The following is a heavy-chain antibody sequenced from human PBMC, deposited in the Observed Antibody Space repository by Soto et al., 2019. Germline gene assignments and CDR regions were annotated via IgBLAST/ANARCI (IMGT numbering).Heavy chain of an antibody. CDR1: VFTFSHYP. D-gene: IGHD3-16*01. CDR2: VSFDVSNK. V-gene: IGHV3-30*03. Sequence: QMQLVQSGGGVVQPGRSLRLSCAAPVFTFSHYPMHWVRPAPGKGLEWVAVVSFDVSNKYYRDSVKGRFTISKDNGKNTLYLHMNDLRHEDTVVYYCARLPGPLGSVLYIYPVDASETTSDVDVLGQVNSVTVSS. J-gene: IGHJ6*02. CDR3: ARLPGPLGSVLYIYPVDASETTSDVDV.